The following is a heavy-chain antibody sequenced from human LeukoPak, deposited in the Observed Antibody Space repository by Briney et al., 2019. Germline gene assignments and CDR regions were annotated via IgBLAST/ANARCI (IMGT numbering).Heavy chain of an antibody. CDR1: GFTFSSYS. Sequence: GGSLRLSCAASGFTFSSYSMNWVRQAPGKGLEWVSSISSSSSYIYYADSVKGRFTISRDNAKNSLYLQMNSLRDEDTAAYYCARDRRYSSSSGFSFGDYYYYGMDVWGQGTTVTVSS. J-gene: IGHJ6*02. V-gene: IGHV3-21*01. CDR3: ARDRRYSSSSGFSFGDYYYYGMDV. CDR2: ISSSSSYI. D-gene: IGHD6-6*01.